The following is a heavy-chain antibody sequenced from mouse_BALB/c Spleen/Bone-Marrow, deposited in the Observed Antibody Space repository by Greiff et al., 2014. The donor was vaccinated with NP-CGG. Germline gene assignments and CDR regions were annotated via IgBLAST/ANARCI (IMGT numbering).Heavy chain of an antibody. V-gene: IGHV14-3*02. CDR3: AIYYYGSSGFAY. CDR2: IDPANGNT. D-gene: IGHD1-1*01. J-gene: IGHJ3*01. CDR1: GFNIKDTY. Sequence: VQLKESGAELVKPGASVKLSCTASGFNIKDTYMHWVKQRPEQGLEWIGRIDPANGNTKYDPKFQGKATITADTSSNTAYLQLSSLTSEDTAVYYCAIYYYGSSGFAYWAQGTLVTVSA.